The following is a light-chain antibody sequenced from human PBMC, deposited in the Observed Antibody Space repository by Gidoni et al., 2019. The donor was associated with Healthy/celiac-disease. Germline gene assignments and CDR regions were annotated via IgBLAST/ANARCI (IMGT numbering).Light chain of an antibody. CDR1: QSVLYSSNNKNY. J-gene: IGKJ3*01. CDR3: QKYYSTPFT. CDR2: WAS. Sequence: DIVMTQSPDSLAVSLGERATINCKSSQSVLYSSNNKNYLAWYQQKPGQPPKLLIYWASTREAGVHERFSGSGSGTDFTLTISSLQAEDVAVYYCQKYYSTPFTFGPGTKVDIK. V-gene: IGKV4-1*01.